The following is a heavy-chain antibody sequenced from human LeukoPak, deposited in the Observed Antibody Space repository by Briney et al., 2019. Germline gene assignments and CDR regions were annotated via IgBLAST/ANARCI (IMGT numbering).Heavy chain of an antibody. V-gene: IGHV3-21*01. Sequence: EGSLRLSCAVSGFIFSSYSMNWVRQAPGKGLEWVSYISSSGSYIYYADSLKGRFSISRDNAKDSLYLQVNSLRAEDTSVYYCARDPIVGAHFDFWGQGALVTVSS. CDR3: ARDPIVGAHFDF. CDR1: GFIFSSYS. J-gene: IGHJ4*02. D-gene: IGHD3-22*01. CDR2: ISSSGSYI.